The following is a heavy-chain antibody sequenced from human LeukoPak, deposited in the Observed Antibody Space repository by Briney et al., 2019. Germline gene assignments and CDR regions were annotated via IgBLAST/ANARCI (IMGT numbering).Heavy chain of an antibody. CDR3: AKTYYDILTGYYYYYYYMDV. Sequence: PGGSLRLSCAASGFTFSSYEMNWVRQAPGKGLEWVSYISSSGSTIYYADSVKGRFTISRDNAKNSLYLQMNSLRAEDTAVYYCAKTYYDILTGYYYYYYYMDVWGKGTTVTISS. V-gene: IGHV3-48*03. CDR2: ISSSGSTI. D-gene: IGHD3-9*01. CDR1: GFTFSSYE. J-gene: IGHJ6*03.